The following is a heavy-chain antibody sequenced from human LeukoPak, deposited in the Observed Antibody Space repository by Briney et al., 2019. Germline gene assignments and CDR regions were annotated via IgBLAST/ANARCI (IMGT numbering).Heavy chain of an antibody. CDR2: IYSGGTT. CDR1: GFTVSSNY. V-gene: IGHV3-66*02. CDR3: ARDVEMDY. D-gene: IGHD5-24*01. Sequence: GGSLRLSCAASGFTVSSNYMSWVRQAPGKGLEWVSVIYSGGTTYYADSVEGRFTISRDNSMNTLYLQMNSLRAEDTAVYYCARDVEMDYWGQGTLVTVSS. J-gene: IGHJ4*02.